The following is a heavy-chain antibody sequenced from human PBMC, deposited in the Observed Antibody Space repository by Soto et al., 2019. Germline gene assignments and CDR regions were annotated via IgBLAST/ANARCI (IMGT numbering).Heavy chain of an antibody. J-gene: IGHJ4*02. D-gene: IGHD3-10*01. V-gene: IGHV4-34*01. CDR1: GGSFSGYY. Sequence: SETLSLTCAVYGGSFSGYYWNWIRQSPGKGLEWIGEINHSGSTNYNPSLKSRVTISVDTSKTQFSLNLSSLTAADTAVYYCARASYYGSGIGRSHAFDYWGQGTLVTVSS. CDR2: INHSGST. CDR3: ARASYYGSGIGRSHAFDY.